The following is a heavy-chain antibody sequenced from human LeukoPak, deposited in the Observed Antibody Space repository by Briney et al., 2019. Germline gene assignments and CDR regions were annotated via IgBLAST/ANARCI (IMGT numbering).Heavy chain of an antibody. V-gene: IGHV3-49*03. CDR1: GFTFGDYG. Sequence: GGSLRLSCTAFGFTFGDYGLSWFRQAPGKGLKWIGFIRSKKVFGGAIEYAASVKGRFTFSRDDSKSIAYLQMNDLRTDDTAVYYCTRDWWRLGFDYWGQGTLVTVSS. J-gene: IGHJ4*02. CDR2: IRSKKVFGGAI. D-gene: IGHD2-21*02. CDR3: TRDWWRLGFDY.